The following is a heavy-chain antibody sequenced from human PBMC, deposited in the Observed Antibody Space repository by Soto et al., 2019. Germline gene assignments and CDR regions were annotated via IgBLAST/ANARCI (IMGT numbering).Heavy chain of an antibody. V-gene: IGHV1-69*13. CDR1: GGTFSSYA. Sequence: SVKVSCKASGGTFSSYAISWVRQAPGQGLEWMGGIIPIFGTANYAQKFQGRVTITADESTSTAYMELSSLRSEDTAVYYCARDAPDTYCSSTSCYGGSWYYYYGMDVWGQGTTVTVAS. J-gene: IGHJ6*02. CDR2: IIPIFGTA. D-gene: IGHD2-2*01. CDR3: ARDAPDTYCSSTSCYGGSWYYYYGMDV.